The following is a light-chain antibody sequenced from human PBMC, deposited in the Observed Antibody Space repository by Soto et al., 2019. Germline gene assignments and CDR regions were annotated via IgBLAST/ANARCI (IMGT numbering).Light chain of an antibody. Sequence: QSALTQPASVSGSPGQSITISCTGTSGDVGSYYLVSWYQQHPGKGPKLLIYEVNKRPSGASNRFSGSKSDNTASLTISGLQPEDEATYYCCSYAGGSTWVFGGGTKVTVL. CDR3: CSYAGGSTWV. CDR1: SGDVGSYYL. CDR2: EVN. V-gene: IGLV2-23*02. J-gene: IGLJ3*02.